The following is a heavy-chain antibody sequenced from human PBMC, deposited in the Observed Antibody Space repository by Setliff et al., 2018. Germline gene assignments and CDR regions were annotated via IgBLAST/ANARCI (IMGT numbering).Heavy chain of an antibody. CDR1: GYTFTTYY. J-gene: IGHJ5*02. CDR2: MNPKSGNT. CDR3: ARAELRGSGGFDP. V-gene: IGHV1-8*02. D-gene: IGHD3-10*01. Sequence: ASVKVSCKASGYTFTTYYMHWVRQAPGQGLEWMGWMNPKSGNTGYAQKFQVRVTMTRNTSISTAYMDLSSLRSEDTAVYYCARAELRGSGGFDPWGQGTLVTVSS.